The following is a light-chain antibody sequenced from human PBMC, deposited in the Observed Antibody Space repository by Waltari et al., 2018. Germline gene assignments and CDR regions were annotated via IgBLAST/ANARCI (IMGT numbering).Light chain of an antibody. CDR2: KAS. CDR1: QGISSL. V-gene: IGKV1-12*01. CDR3: QQYNSAPRT. Sequence: DIQMTQSPSSLSASAGDRVTITCRASQGISSLLAWYQQKAGKAPKLLIYKASSLQSGVPSRFSGSGSGTDFTLTISSLQPEDFATYYCQQYNSAPRTFGQGTKVEIK. J-gene: IGKJ1*01.